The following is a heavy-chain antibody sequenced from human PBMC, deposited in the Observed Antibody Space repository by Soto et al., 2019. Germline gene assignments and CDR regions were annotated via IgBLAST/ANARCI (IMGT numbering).Heavy chain of an antibody. D-gene: IGHD3-16*01. CDR1: GFTFNNYA. J-gene: IGHJ4*02. CDR3: ARGMITFGGY. V-gene: IGHV3-30-3*01. Sequence: QVQLVESGGGVVQPGRSLRFSCAASGFTFNNYAMYWVRQAPGKGLEWMAVISDDGINTYYADSVKGRFTISRDNSKNTLYLQMNSLRPEDTAVYYCARGMITFGGYWGQGTLVTVSS. CDR2: ISDDGINT.